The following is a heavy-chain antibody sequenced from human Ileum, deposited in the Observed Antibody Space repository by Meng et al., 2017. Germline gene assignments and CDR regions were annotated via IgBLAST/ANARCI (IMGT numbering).Heavy chain of an antibody. Sequence: QLQEPGPGLVQPSGTLSLACAVSGDSIGNSKWWSWLRQPPGKGLEWIGEISNSGKTVYSPSLKSRVRISLDKSNNQFSLTLNSVTAADTAMYYCARERIRELGLFDSWGQGTLVTVSS. CDR2: ISNSGKT. D-gene: IGHD3-10*01. CDR3: ARERIRELGLFDS. J-gene: IGHJ4*02. V-gene: IGHV4-4*02. CDR1: GDSIGNSKW.